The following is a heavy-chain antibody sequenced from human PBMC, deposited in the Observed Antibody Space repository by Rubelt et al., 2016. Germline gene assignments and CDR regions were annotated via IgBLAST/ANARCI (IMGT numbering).Heavy chain of an antibody. CDR2: ISSSSSYI. J-gene: IGHJ4*02. CDR3: ARYKGSGGSCYATFDC. Sequence: LRLSCAASGFTFSTYSMNWVRQAPGKGLEWVSSISSSSSYIYYADSVKGRFTISRDNAKNSLYLQMNSLRAEDTAVYYCARYKGSGGSCYATFDCWGQGTLVTVSS. CDR1: GFTFSTYS. D-gene: IGHD2-15*01. V-gene: IGHV3-21*01.